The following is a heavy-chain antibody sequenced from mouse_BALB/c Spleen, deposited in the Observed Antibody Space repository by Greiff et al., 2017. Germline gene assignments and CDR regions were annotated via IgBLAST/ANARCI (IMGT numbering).Heavy chain of an antibody. CDR1: GYAFTNYL. V-gene: IGHV1-54*01. CDR3: ARGYYYGSSYFDY. J-gene: IGHJ2*01. D-gene: IGHD1-1*01. CDR2: INPGSGGT. Sequence: VKLQQSGAELVRPGTSVKVSCKASGYAFTNYLIEWVKQRPGQGLEWIGVINPGSGGTNYNEKFKGKATLTADKSSSTAYMQLSSLTSDDSAVYFCARGYYYGSSYFDYWGQGTTLTVSS.